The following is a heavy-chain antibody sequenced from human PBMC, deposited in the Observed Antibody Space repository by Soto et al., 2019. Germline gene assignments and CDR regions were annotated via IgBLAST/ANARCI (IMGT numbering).Heavy chain of an antibody. J-gene: IGHJ4*02. V-gene: IGHV3-23*04. Sequence: EAQLVESGGGLVQPGGSLRLSCAASGFNLSDYAMSWVRQAPGKGLEWVSGISDSGGNTNYADSVKGRFTISSDNSKNTMYLQVNSLRVDDPAVDYGAMDFGAKGLGATMHYWCQGPLVTVSS. D-gene: IGHD1-26*01. CDR1: GFNLSDYA. CDR3: AMDFGAKGLGATMHY. CDR2: ISDSGGNT.